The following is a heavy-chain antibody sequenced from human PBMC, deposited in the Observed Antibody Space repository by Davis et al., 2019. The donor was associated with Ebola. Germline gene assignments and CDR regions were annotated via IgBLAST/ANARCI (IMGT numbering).Heavy chain of an antibody. CDR2: INNDGSIT. D-gene: IGHD3-3*01. V-gene: IGHV3-74*01. Sequence: GESLKISCSASEFSFADYAMHWVRQAPGKGPVWVARINNDGSITNYVDSVKGRFTISRDNAKNTVHLQMNSLRVDDTAIYYCRSAPPRGDYWGQGTLVTVSS. CDR1: EFSFADYA. CDR3: RSAPPRGDY. J-gene: IGHJ4*02.